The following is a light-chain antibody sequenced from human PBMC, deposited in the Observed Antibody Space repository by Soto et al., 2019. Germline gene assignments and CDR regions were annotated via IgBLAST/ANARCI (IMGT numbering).Light chain of an antibody. CDR3: QQYDNWPQT. CDR2: GAS. CDR1: ESIGSN. V-gene: IGKV3-15*01. Sequence: EKVMTQSPGTLSVSPGEGAALSCRASESIGSNLAWYQQKRGQAPRLLIYGASTRATGIPARFSGSGSGTEFTLTISSLQSEDFAVYYCQQYDNWPQTFGQGTKVDIK. J-gene: IGKJ1*01.